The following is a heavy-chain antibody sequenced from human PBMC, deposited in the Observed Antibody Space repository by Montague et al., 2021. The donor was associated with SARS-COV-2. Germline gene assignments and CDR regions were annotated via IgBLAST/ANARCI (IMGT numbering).Heavy chain of an antibody. J-gene: IGHJ4*02. CDR1: GVTFGDYG. Sequence: SLRLSCAASGVTFGDYGMSWVRQAPGKGLEWVSGIVKNGGATGYADSVKGRFTISRDNARNSLYLQMNSLRAEDTALYYCARGYKYGPFGCWGQGTQVTVSS. D-gene: IGHD5-18*01. CDR3: ARGYKYGPFGC. V-gene: IGHV3-20*04. CDR2: IVKNGGAT.